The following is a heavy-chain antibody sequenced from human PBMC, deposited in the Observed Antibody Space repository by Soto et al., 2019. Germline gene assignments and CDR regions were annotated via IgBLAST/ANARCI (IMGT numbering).Heavy chain of an antibody. J-gene: IGHJ5*02. CDR2: IYYSGST. CDR1: GGSISSYY. CDR3: AGAYGSGSSTPSNWFDP. D-gene: IGHD3-10*01. Sequence: PSETLSLTCTVSGGSISSYYWSWIRQPPGKGLEWIGYIYYSGSTNYNPSLKSRVTISVDTSKNQFSLKLSSVTAADTAVYYCAGAYGSGSSTPSNWFDPWGQGTLVTVSS. V-gene: IGHV4-59*08.